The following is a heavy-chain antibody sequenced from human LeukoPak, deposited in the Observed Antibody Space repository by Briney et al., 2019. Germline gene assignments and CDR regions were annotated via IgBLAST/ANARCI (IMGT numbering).Heavy chain of an antibody. CDR3: ARALCTNGVCYPRYYFDY. Sequence: ASVKVSCKASGCTFTSYYMHWVRQAPGQGLEWMGIINPSGGSTSYAQKLQGRVTMTRDTSTSTVYMELSSLRSEDTAVYYCARALCTNGVCYPRYYFDYWGQGTLVTVSS. CDR2: INPSGGST. D-gene: IGHD2-8*01. CDR1: GCTFTSYY. V-gene: IGHV1-46*01. J-gene: IGHJ4*02.